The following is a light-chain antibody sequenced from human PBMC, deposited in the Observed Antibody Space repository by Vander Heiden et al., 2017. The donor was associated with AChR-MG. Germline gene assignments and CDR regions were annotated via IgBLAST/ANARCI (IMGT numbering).Light chain of an antibody. CDR2: DAS. V-gene: IGKV1-33*01. J-gene: IGKJ3*01. CDR1: QDISNY. CDR3: QQYANVPPT. Sequence: DIQMTPSPSSLSASVGDRVTITCQASQDISNYLNWYQQKPGKAPKLLIYDASNLEIGVPARFSGSGSGTDFTFTISSLQSEDIATYYCQQYANVPPTFGPGTKVDIK.